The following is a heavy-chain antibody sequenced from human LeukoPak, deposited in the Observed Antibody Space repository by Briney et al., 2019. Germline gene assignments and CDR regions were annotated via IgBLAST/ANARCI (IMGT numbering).Heavy chain of an antibody. CDR1: GDSVSSNSVT. D-gene: IGHD2-2*01. J-gene: IGHJ5*02. CDR3: ARRLTQYDCFDP. V-gene: IGHV6-1*01. CDR2: TYYRSTWYN. Sequence: SQTLSFTCAISGDSVSSNSVTWNWIRQSPSRGLEWLGRTYYRSTWYNDYAVSVRGRITVNPDTSKNQFSLHLNSVTPEDTAVYYCARRLTQYDCFDPWGQGILVTVSS.